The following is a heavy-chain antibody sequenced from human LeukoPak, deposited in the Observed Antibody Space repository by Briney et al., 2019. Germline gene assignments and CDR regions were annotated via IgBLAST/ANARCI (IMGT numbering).Heavy chain of an antibody. V-gene: IGHV4-59*11. CDR2: IYYSGST. CDR3: ASTRYSSSSLNY. Sequence: SETLSLTCTVSGGSISSHYWNWIRQPPGKGLEWIGYIYYSGSTNYNPSLKSRVTISVDTSKNQFSLKLSSVTAADTAVYYCASTRYSSSSLNYWGQGTLVTVSS. J-gene: IGHJ4*02. D-gene: IGHD6-6*01. CDR1: GGSISSHY.